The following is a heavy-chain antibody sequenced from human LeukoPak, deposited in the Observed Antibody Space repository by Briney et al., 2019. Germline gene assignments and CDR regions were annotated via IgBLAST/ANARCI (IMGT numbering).Heavy chain of an antibody. D-gene: IGHD3-16*01. J-gene: IGHJ5*02. V-gene: IGHV4-59*11. CDR2: IPYSGST. Sequence: SEPLSHLCCVSSGNMNGQFWSWLRQPPRKGLAWIGYIPYSGSTVSNPSLKSRVTLSVDTSRIQFSLKLRCATAAGTAVYYCARRRARSLSEATHCFDPGGQGTLVSVS. CDR1: SGNMNGQF. CDR3: ARRRARSLSEATHCFDP.